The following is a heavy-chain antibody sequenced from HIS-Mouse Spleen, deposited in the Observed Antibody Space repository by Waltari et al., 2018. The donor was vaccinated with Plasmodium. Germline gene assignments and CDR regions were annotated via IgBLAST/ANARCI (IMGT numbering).Heavy chain of an antibody. V-gene: IGHV1-2*02. D-gene: IGHD6-13*01. CDR3: ARDLAAAGHFDY. CDR2: INPNSGGT. J-gene: IGHJ4*02. CDR1: GYTFTGST. Sequence: QVQLVQSGAEEKTPGASVKVSCTASGYTFTGSTMPWVRQAPGQGLEWMGWINPNSGGTNYAQKCQGRVTMTRDTSISTAYMELSRLRSDDAAVYYCARDLAAAGHFDYWGQGTLVTVSS.